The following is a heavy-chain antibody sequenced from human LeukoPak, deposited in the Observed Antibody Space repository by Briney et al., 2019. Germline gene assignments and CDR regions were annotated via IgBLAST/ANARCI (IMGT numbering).Heavy chain of an antibody. Sequence: GASVKVSCKASGYTFTSYGISWVRQAPGQGLEWMGWISAHNGDTNYAQKLQGRVSMTTDTSTSTAYMELRSLRSDDTAVYYCARDEDYYGSGSYYNIHLFYFGFWGQGTLVTVSS. CDR2: ISAHNGDT. D-gene: IGHD3-10*01. CDR3: ARDEDYYGSGSYYNIHLFYFGF. J-gene: IGHJ4*02. V-gene: IGHV1-18*01. CDR1: GYTFTSYG.